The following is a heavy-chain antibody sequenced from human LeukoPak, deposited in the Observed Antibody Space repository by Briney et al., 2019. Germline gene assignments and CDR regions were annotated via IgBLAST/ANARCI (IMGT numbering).Heavy chain of an antibody. CDR2: IYSGGST. Sequence: GGSLRLSCAASGFTVSSNYMSWVRQAPGKGLEWVSVIYSGGSTYYADSVKGRSTISRDNSKNTLYLQMNSLRAEDTAVYYCARNRGSGITIFGVVPVGPYYFDYWGQGTLVTVSS. CDR3: ARNRGSGITIFGVVPVGPYYFDY. V-gene: IGHV3-66*01. CDR1: GFTVSSNY. J-gene: IGHJ4*02. D-gene: IGHD3-3*01.